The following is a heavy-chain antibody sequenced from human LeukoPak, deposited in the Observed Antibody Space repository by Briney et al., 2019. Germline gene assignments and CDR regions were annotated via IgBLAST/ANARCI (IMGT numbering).Heavy chain of an antibody. CDR1: GFTFSDYY. CDR3: ARVRTMIVVVSYMDV. Sequence: PGGSLRLSCAASGFTFSDYYMSWIRQAPGKGLEWVSYISSSGSTTYYADSVKGRFTISRDNAKNSLYLQMSSLRAEDTAVYYCARVRTMIVVVSYMDVWGKGTTVTVSS. V-gene: IGHV3-11*04. J-gene: IGHJ6*03. D-gene: IGHD3-22*01. CDR2: ISSSGSTT.